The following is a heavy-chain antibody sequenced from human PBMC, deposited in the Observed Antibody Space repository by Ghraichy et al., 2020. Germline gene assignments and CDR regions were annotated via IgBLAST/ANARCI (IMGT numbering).Heavy chain of an antibody. CDR2: IYYSGST. V-gene: IGHV4-59*01. CDR1: GGSISSYY. D-gene: IGHD3-22*01. Sequence: SQTLSLTCTVSGGSISSYYWSWIRQPPGKGLEWIGYIYYSGSTNYNPSLKSRVTISVDTSKNLFSLKLSSVTAADTAVYYCARFHNYYDSSGSVCYFDYWGQGTLVTVSS. CDR3: ARFHNYYDSSGSVCYFDY. J-gene: IGHJ4*02.